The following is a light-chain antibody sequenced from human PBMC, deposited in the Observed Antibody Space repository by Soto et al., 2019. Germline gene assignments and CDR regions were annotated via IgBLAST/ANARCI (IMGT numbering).Light chain of an antibody. CDR3: QQYGISAYT. CDR2: GAS. Sequence: EIVLTQSPGTLSLSPGERATLSCRASQSVSSSYLAWYQQKPGQAPWLLIYGASSRATGIPDMFSCSGSGTDFTLTISTLEPEDFAVYYCQQYGISAYTFAQSTKLEIK. J-gene: IGKJ2*01. CDR1: QSVSSSY. V-gene: IGKV3-20*01.